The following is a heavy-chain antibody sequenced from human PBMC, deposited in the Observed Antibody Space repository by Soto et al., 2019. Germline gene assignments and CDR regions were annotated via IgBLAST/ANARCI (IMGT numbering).Heavy chain of an antibody. CDR2: ISGSGGST. D-gene: IGHD2-15*01. V-gene: IGHV3-23*01. CDR3: AGCSGGSWTRWFDP. CDR1: GLAFSTFA. Sequence: GGSLRLSCAASGLAFSTFAMSWVRQAPGKGLEWVSAISGSGGSTYYADSVKGRFTISRDNSKNTLYLQMNSLRAEDTAVYYCAGCSGGSWTRWFDPWGQGTLVTVS. J-gene: IGHJ5*02.